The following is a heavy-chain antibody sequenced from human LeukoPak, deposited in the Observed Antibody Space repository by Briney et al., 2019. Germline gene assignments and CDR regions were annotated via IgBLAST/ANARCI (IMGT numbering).Heavy chain of an antibody. D-gene: IGHD3-9*01. J-gene: IGHJ5*02. CDR1: GYSISSGYF. Sequence: PSETLSLTCAVSGYSISSGYFWVWLRQPPGKGLEWIGSIYHTGATYYNPSLRSPVTISVDTSKNQFSLELNSVTAADTAVYYCARDLGLTISDNWFDPWGQGTLVTVSS. CDR3: ARDLGLTISDNWFDP. V-gene: IGHV4-38-2*02. CDR2: IYHTGAT.